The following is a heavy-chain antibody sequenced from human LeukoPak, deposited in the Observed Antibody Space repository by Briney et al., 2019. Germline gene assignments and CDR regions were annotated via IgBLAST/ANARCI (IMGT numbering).Heavy chain of an antibody. CDR3: ARDLGSYSSSWYPYTSGWYLDY. Sequence: SETLSLTCTVSGGSISSYYWSWIRQPAGKGLEWIGRIYTSGSTNYNPSLKSRVTMSVDTSKNQFSLKLSSVTAADTAVYYCARDLGSYSSSWYPYTSGWYLDYWGQGTLVTVSS. J-gene: IGHJ4*02. V-gene: IGHV4-4*07. CDR2: IYTSGST. CDR1: GGSISSYY. D-gene: IGHD6-13*01.